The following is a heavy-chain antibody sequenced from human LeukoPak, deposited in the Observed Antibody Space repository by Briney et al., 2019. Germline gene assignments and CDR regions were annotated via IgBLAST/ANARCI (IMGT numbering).Heavy chain of an antibody. V-gene: IGHV1-2*02. Sequence: ASVKVSCKASGYILTNYYMHWVRQAPGQGLKWMGWINPRSGGTNFAQKFQGRVTMTRDTSISAAYMELSRLRSDDTAVYYCARHVSSSGEDSWGQGTLVTVSS. J-gene: IGHJ4*02. CDR3: ARHVSSSGEDS. CDR1: GYILTNYY. CDR2: INPRSGGT. D-gene: IGHD2-21*01.